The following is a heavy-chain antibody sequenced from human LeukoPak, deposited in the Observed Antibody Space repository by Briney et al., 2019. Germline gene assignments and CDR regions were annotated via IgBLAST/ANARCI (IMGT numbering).Heavy chain of an antibody. Sequence: GGSLRLSCAASGFTFSTYATSWVRQAPGKGLEWVSAISGNAGSTYYADSVKGRFTISRDNSKNTLYLQMNSLRAEDTAIYYCAKGSVVPAALGYWGQGTLVTVSS. CDR1: GFTFSTYA. D-gene: IGHD2-2*01. CDR3: AKGSVVPAALGY. CDR2: ISGNAGST. J-gene: IGHJ4*02. V-gene: IGHV3-23*01.